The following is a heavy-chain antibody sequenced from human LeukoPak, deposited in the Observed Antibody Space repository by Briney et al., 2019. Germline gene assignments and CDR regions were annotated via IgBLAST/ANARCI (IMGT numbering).Heavy chain of an antibody. V-gene: IGHV4-39*07. D-gene: IGHD2-8*01. CDR3: ARESRQWFQYFDY. Sequence: PSETLSLTCSVSGGSISSGNYYWGWIRQPPGKGLEWIASMYYSGSTYYNPSLKSRVTISIDTSKNLFSLKLSSVAAADTAVYYCARESRQWFQYFDYWGQGTLVTVSS. CDR2: MYYSGST. CDR1: GGSISSGNYY. J-gene: IGHJ4*02.